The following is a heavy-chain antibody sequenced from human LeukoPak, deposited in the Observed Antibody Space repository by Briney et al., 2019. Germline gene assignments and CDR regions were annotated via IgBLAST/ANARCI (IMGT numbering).Heavy chain of an antibody. CDR1: GGSISSGSYY. CDR2: IYTSGST. J-gene: IGHJ6*03. CDR3: ARGLAKWFGDPIIQYYYMDV. D-gene: IGHD3-10*01. Sequence: PSETLSLTCTVSGGSISSGSYYWSWIRQPAGKGLEWIGRIYTSGSTNYNPSLKSRVTISVDTSKNQFSLKLSSVTAADTAVYYCARGLAKWFGDPIIQYYYMDVWGKGTTVTVSS. V-gene: IGHV4-61*02.